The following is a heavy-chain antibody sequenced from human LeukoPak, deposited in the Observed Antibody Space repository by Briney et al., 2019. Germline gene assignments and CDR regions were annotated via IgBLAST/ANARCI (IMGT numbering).Heavy chain of an antibody. J-gene: IGHJ3*02. Sequence: SETLSLTCTVSGGSISSYYWSWIRQPPGKGLEWIGYIYYSGSTNYNPSLKSRVTISVDTSKNQFSLKLSSVTAADTAVYYCARDYGYGDYVGHAFDIWGQGTMSPSLQ. D-gene: IGHD4-17*01. CDR2: IYYSGST. V-gene: IGHV4-59*01. CDR1: GGSISSYY. CDR3: ARDYGYGDYVGHAFDI.